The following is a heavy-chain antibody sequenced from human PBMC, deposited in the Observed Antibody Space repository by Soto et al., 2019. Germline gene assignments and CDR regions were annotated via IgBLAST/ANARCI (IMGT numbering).Heavy chain of an antibody. J-gene: IGHJ3*02. V-gene: IGHV3-11*01. D-gene: IGHD6-13*01. CDR3: ARWKGSSWEALDAFDI. CDR1: GFTFGDYY. Sequence: AGGSLRLSCAASGFTFGDYYMSWIRQAPGKGLEWVSYISSSGSTIYYADSVKGRFTISRDNAKNSLYLQMNSLRAEDTAVYYCARWKGSSWEALDAFDIWGQGTMVTVSS. CDR2: ISSSGSTI.